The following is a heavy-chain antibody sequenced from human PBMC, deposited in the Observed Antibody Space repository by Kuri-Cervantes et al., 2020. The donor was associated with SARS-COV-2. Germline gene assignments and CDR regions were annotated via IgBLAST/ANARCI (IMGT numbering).Heavy chain of an antibody. J-gene: IGHJ5*02. V-gene: IGHV3-30*04. Sequence: GGSLRLSCAASGFTFNTCAMHWVRQAPGKGLEWVAMISSDGSNKNYADSVKGRFTISRDNSKNTLYLQINSLRTEDTAVYYCARVAKSGWNANNWFDPWGQGTLVTVSS. CDR2: ISSDGSNK. CDR1: GFTFNTCA. D-gene: IGHD1-1*01. CDR3: ARVAKSGWNANNWFDP.